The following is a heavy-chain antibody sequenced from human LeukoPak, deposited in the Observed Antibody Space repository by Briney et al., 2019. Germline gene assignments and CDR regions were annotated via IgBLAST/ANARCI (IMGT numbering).Heavy chain of an antibody. V-gene: IGHV4-59*12. J-gene: IGHJ4*02. CDR2: IYYSGST. D-gene: IGHD6-19*01. CDR3: ASSVLRGAVAGTSSMLLFDY. CDR1: GGSISSYY. Sequence: SETLSLTCTVSGGSISSYYWSWIRQPPGKGLEWLGYIYYSGSTNYNPSLKSRVTISVDTSKNQFSLKLSSVTAADTAVYYCASSVLRGAVAGTSSMLLFDYWGQGTLVTVSS.